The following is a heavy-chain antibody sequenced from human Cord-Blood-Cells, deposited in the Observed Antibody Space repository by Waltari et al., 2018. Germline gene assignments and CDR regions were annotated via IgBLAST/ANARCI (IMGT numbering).Heavy chain of an antibody. Sequence: QVQLQESGPGLVKPSETLSLTCTVSGGTTSSSYWSWIRQPAGKGLEWIGRIYTSGSTNYNPSLKSRVTMSVDTSKNQFSLKLSSVTAADTAVYYCARQAGDYYYYGMDVWGQGTTVTVSS. CDR1: GGTTSSSY. D-gene: IGHD4-17*01. CDR2: IYTSGST. CDR3: ARQAGDYYYYGMDV. V-gene: IGHV4-4*07. J-gene: IGHJ6*02.